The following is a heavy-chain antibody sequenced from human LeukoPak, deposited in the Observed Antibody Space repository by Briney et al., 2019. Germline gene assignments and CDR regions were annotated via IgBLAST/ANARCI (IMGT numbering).Heavy chain of an antibody. Sequence: GASVKVSCKVSGYTLTELSMHWVRQAPGKGLEWMGGFDPEDGETIYAQKFQGRVTMTEDTSTDTAYMELSSLRSEDTAVYYCATAGGSGQNYYFDYWSQGTLVTVSS. J-gene: IGHJ4*02. CDR3: ATAGGSGQNYYFDY. CDR2: FDPEDGET. V-gene: IGHV1-24*01. D-gene: IGHD3-10*01. CDR1: GYTLTELS.